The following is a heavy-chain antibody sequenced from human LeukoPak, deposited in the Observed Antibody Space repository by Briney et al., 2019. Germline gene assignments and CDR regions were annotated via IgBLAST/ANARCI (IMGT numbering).Heavy chain of an antibody. D-gene: IGHD3-16*01. V-gene: IGHV1-2*02. Sequence: ASVKVSCKASGYIFTGYYMHWVRQAPGQGLEWMGWINPNSGDTNYQGRVTMTGDTSISTAYMELSRLRSDDTAVYYCARVRYRLAETYIDYWGQGTLVTVSS. J-gene: IGHJ4*02. CDR2: INPNSGDT. CDR1: GYIFTGYY. CDR3: ARVRYRLAETYIDY.